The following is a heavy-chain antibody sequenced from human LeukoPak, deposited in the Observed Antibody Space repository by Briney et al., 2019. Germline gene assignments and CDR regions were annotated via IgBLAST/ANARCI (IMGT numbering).Heavy chain of an antibody. D-gene: IGHD3-10*01. V-gene: IGHV4-39*01. CDR1: GGSISSSSYY. J-gene: IGHJ4*02. CDR2: IYYSGST. Sequence: PSETLSLTCTVSGGSISSSSYYWDWIRQPPGKGLEWIGSIYYSGSTYYNPSLKSRVTISVDTSKNQFSLKLSSVTAADTAVYYCARHAVPYYYGSGSYPDYWGQGTLVTVSS. CDR3: ARHAVPYYYGSGSYPDY.